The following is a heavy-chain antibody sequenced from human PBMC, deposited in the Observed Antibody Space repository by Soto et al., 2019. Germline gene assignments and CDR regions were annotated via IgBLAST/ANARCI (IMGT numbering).Heavy chain of an antibody. Sequence: SETLSLTCTVSGGSISGYYWSWFRQPPGKGLEWIGYIYYTGTTNYNPSLNSRVTISIDTSKDQFSLKLSSVTAADTAVYYCARDRTIYGSGYPYNWFDPWGQGTLVTVS. D-gene: IGHD3-22*01. CDR2: IYYTGTT. CDR1: GGSISGYY. V-gene: IGHV4-59*01. J-gene: IGHJ5*02. CDR3: ARDRTIYGSGYPYNWFDP.